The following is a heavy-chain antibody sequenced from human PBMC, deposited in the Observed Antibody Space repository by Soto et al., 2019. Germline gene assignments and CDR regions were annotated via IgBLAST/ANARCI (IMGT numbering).Heavy chain of an antibody. CDR3: ATLPRTIERTPAAIWSFDS. CDR2: LDAEDGET. J-gene: IGHJ4*02. Sequence: ASVKVSCKVSGYSLSDLSVHWVRQAPGKGLEWMGGLDAEDGETIYAQKLQGRGTMTEDTSTDTAYMELSSLTSEDTAMYYCATLPRTIERTPAAIWSFDSWGQGTLVTVSS. V-gene: IGHV1-24*01. D-gene: IGHD2-2*01. CDR1: GYSLSDLS.